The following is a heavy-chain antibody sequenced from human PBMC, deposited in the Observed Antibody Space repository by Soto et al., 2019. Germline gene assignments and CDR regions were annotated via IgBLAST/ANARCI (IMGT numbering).Heavy chain of an antibody. V-gene: IGHV2-5*01. Sequence: QITLKESGPTLVKPTQTLTLTCTFSGFSLITSGVGVGWIRQPPGKALEWLALIYWNDDKSYSPSLKSRLTITKDTSKNQVVLTMTNMDPVDTATYYCAHSPNRDGYEGNYYFDYWGQGTLVTVSS. CDR3: AHSPNRDGYEGNYYFDY. D-gene: IGHD5-12*01. CDR1: GFSLITSGVG. J-gene: IGHJ4*02. CDR2: IYWNDDK.